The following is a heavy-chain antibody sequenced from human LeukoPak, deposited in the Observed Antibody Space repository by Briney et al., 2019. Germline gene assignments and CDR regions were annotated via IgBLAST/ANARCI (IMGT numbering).Heavy chain of an antibody. CDR3: AKDEIGAVAGLLDY. V-gene: IGHV3-30*18. Sequence: PGGSLRLSCAASGFTFSSYGMYWVRQAPGKGLEWVAVISFDGSNKYYADSVRGRFTVSRDNSKDTLYLQMNSLRAEDTAVYYCAKDEIGAVAGLLDYWGQGILVTVS. D-gene: IGHD6-19*01. J-gene: IGHJ4*02. CDR2: ISFDGSNK. CDR1: GFTFSSYG.